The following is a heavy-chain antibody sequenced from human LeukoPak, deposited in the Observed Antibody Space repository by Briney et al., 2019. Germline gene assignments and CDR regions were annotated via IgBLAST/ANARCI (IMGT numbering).Heavy chain of an antibody. Sequence: GGPLRLSCAASGFIFSSYAMSGVREAPGKGLEWVSDICGSGGSIFCGDSVKGRFPISREHSKNTLYLQMNSLRAEDTAVDYCAKDGFTWKGIAVAGFAFDIWGQGTMVTVSS. V-gene: IGHV3-23*01. CDR2: ICGSGGSI. J-gene: IGHJ3*02. CDR1: GFIFSSYA. D-gene: IGHD6-19*01. CDR3: AKDGFTWKGIAVAGFAFDI.